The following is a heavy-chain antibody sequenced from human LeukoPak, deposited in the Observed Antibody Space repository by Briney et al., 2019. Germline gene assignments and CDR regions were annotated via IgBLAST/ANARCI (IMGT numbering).Heavy chain of an antibody. V-gene: IGHV4-39*07. CDR3: ARESSGYIFDY. Sequence: SETLSLTCTVSGGSISSSSYYWGWIRQPPGKGLEWIGSIYYSGSTYYNPSLKSRVTISVDTSKNQFSLRLSSVTAADTAVYYCARESSGYIFDYWGQGTLVTVSS. J-gene: IGHJ4*02. D-gene: IGHD3-22*01. CDR1: GGSISSSSYY. CDR2: IYYSGST.